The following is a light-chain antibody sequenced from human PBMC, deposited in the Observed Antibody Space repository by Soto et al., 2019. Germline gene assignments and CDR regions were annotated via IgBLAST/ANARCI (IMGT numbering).Light chain of an antibody. CDR2: EVN. CDR3: CSYAGSSTSRV. V-gene: IGLV2-23*02. Sequence: QSVLTQPASVSGSPGQSLTISCTGTSSDLGSYNLVSWYQQHPGKAPKLMIYEVNKRPSGVSNRFSASKSGNTASLTISGLQAEDEADYYCCSYAGSSTSRVFGGGTKLTVL. J-gene: IGLJ3*02. CDR1: SSDLGSYNL.